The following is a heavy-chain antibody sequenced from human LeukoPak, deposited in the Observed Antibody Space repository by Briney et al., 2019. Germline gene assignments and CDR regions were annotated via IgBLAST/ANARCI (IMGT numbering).Heavy chain of an antibody. CDR1: GFTFSWYW. V-gene: IGHV3-7*03. D-gene: IGHD6-6*01. CDR2: IKEDGNEE. J-gene: IGHJ4*02. CDR3: ARVHSSSAYYFDY. Sequence: PGGSLRLSCAASGFTFSWYWMSRVRQAPGKGLEGVASIKEDGNEEYYVDSVKDRFTISRDNAKKSLYLQMNSLRAEDTAVYYCARVHSSSAYYFDYWGQGTLVTVSS.